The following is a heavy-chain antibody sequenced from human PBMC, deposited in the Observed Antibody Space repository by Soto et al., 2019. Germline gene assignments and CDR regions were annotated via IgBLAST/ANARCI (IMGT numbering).Heavy chain of an antibody. J-gene: IGHJ6*02. CDR2: IKSKTDGGTT. CDR1: GFTFSNAW. D-gene: IGHD3-3*01. Sequence: EVQLVESGRGLVKPGGSLRLSCVASGFTFSNAWMSWVRQAPGKGLEWVGRIKSKTDGGTTDYAAPVKGRFTISRDDSKDTLYLQMNSQKTEDTALYYCNDGMDVWGQGTTVTVSS. V-gene: IGHV3-15*01. CDR3: NDGMDV.